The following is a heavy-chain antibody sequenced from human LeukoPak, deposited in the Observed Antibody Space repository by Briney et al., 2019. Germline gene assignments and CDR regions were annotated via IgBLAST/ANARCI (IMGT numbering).Heavy chain of an antibody. D-gene: IGHD1-26*01. CDR3: AGDRVGATLEYYFDY. CDR1: GFTFSSYA. V-gene: IGHV3-30-3*01. CDR2: ISYDGSNK. Sequence: GGSLRLSCAASGFTFSSYAMHWVRQAPGKGLEWVAVISYDGSNKYYADSVKGRFTISRDNSKNTLYLQMNSLRAEDTAVYYCAGDRVGATLEYYFDYWGQGTLVTVSS. J-gene: IGHJ4*02.